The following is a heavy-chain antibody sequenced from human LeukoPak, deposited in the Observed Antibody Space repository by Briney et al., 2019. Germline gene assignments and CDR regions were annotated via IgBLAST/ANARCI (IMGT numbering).Heavy chain of an antibody. CDR1: GGTFSSYA. D-gene: IGHD3/OR15-3a*01. V-gene: IGHV1-69*05. CDR3: ACHRDWSIRDDAFDI. Sequence: SVKVSCKASGGTFSSYAISWVRQAPGQGLEWMGRIIPIFGTANYAQKFQGRVTITTDESTSTAYMELSSLRSEDTAVYYCACHRDWSIRDDAFDIWGQGTMVTVSS. J-gene: IGHJ3*02. CDR2: IIPIFGTA.